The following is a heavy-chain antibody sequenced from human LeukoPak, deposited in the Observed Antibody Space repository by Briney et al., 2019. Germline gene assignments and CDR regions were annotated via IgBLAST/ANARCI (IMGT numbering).Heavy chain of an antibody. Sequence: GGSLRLSCAASGFTFSSYRMNWVRQAPGKGLEWDSSISSSSSYIYYADSVKGRFTISRDNAKNSLYLQMNSLRAEDTTVYYCTNTYGGKRPIDYSGQGALVTVSS. CDR2: ISSSSSYI. CDR1: GFTFSSYR. V-gene: IGHV3-21*01. J-gene: IGHJ4*02. CDR3: TNTYGGKRPIDY. D-gene: IGHD4/OR15-4a*01.